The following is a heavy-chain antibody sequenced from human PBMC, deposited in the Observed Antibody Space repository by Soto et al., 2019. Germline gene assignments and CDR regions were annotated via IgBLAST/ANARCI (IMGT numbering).Heavy chain of an antibody. J-gene: IGHJ5*02. CDR1: GGTFSSYA. D-gene: IGHD6-19*01. CDR2: INPSGGST. CDR3: ARDKPLYSSGWYGHWWFDP. Sequence: ASVKVSCKASGGTFSSYAISWVRQAPGQGLEWMGIINPSGGSTSYAQKFQGRVTMTRDTSTSTVYMELRSLRSEDTAVYYCARDKPLYSSGWYGHWWFDPWGQGTLVTVSS. V-gene: IGHV1-46*01.